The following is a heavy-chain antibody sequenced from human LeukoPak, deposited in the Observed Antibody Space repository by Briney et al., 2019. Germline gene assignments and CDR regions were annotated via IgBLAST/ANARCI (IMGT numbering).Heavy chain of an antibody. D-gene: IGHD7-27*01. CDR3: ARVARDGEVDY. V-gene: IGHV4-31*03. CDR2: IYYSGST. Sequence: PPETLSLTCTVSGGSISSGGYYWSWIRQHPGKGLEWIGYIYYSGSTYYNPSLKSRVTISVDTSKNQFSLKLSSVTAADTAVYYCARVARDGEVDYWGQGTLVTVSS. J-gene: IGHJ4*02. CDR1: GGSISSGGYY.